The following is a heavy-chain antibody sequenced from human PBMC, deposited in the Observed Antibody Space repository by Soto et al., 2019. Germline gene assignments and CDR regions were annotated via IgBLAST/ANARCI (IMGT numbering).Heavy chain of an antibody. Sequence: PGGSLRLSCAASGFTFSSYSMSWVRQAPGKGLEWVSSISSSSSYIYYADSVKGQFTISRDNAKNSLYLQMNSLRAEDTAVYYCATYPRRSSSSSSGNYYYGMDVWGQGTTVTVSS. D-gene: IGHD6-6*01. V-gene: IGHV3-21*01. J-gene: IGHJ6*02. CDR1: GFTFSSYS. CDR2: ISSSSSYI. CDR3: ATYPRRSSSSSSGNYYYGMDV.